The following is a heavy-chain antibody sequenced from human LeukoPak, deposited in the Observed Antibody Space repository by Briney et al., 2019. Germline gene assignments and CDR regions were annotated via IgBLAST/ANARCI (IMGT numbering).Heavy chain of an antibody. D-gene: IGHD4-17*01. CDR1: GFTFSSYS. Sequence: PGGSLRLSCAPSGFTFSSYSMNWVRQAPGKGLEWVSSISSSSSYIYYADSVKGRFTISRDNAKNSLYLQMNSLRAEDTAVYYCARETRYGDYVFDYWGQGTLVTVSS. CDR2: ISSSSSYI. J-gene: IGHJ4*02. CDR3: ARETRYGDYVFDY. V-gene: IGHV3-21*01.